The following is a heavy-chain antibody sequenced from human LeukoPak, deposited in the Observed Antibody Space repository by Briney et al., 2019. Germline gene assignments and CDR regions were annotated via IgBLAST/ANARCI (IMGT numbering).Heavy chain of an antibody. CDR1: GGSFSGYY. Sequence: PSETLSLTCAVYGGSFSGYYWSWIRQPPGKGLEWIGEINHSGSTNYNPSLKSRVTISVDTSKNQFSLKLSSVTAADMAVYYCARGPAAGLYYYYGMDVWGQGTTVTVSS. J-gene: IGHJ6*02. D-gene: IGHD6-13*01. CDR3: ARGPAAGLYYYYGMDV. V-gene: IGHV4-34*01. CDR2: INHSGST.